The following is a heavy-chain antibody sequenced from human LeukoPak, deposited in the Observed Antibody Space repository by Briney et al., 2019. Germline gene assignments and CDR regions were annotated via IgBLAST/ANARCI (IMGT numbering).Heavy chain of an antibody. Sequence: SVKVCCKASGGTFSSYAISWVRQAPGQGLEWMGGIIPIFGTANYAQKFQGRVTITADESTSTAYMELSSLRPEDTAVYYCASGLGLLYAFDIWGQGTMVTVSS. D-gene: IGHD2-21*02. CDR3: ASGLGLLYAFDI. CDR2: IIPIFGTA. J-gene: IGHJ3*02. CDR1: GGTFSSYA. V-gene: IGHV1-69*13.